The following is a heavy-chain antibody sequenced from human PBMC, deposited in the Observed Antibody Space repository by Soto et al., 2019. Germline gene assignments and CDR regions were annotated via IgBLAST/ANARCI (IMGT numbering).Heavy chain of an antibody. J-gene: IGHJ5*02. CDR3: ARDSVAARPGWFDP. CDR2: ISAYNGNT. D-gene: IGHD6-6*01. Sequence: ASVKVSCKASGYTFRTYGINWVRQAPGQGLEWMGWISAYNGNTNYAQKFQGRATMTTDTSTSTAYMELRSLGSDDTAVYYCARDSVAARPGWFDPWGQGTLVTVSS. V-gene: IGHV1-18*01. CDR1: GYTFRTYG.